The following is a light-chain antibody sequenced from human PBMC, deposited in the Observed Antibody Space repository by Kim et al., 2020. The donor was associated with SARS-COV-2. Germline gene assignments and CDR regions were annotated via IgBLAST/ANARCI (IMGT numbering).Light chain of an antibody. CDR3: QKHNSAPFT. J-gene: IGKJ3*01. CDR1: QGISNY. V-gene: IGKV1-27*01. Sequence: AAVGDRVTITCRASQGISNYLAWYQQKPGKIPKLLIYAASTLQSGVPSRFSGSGSGTDFTLTISSLQPEDVAAYYCQKHNSAPFTFGPGTKVDIK. CDR2: AAS.